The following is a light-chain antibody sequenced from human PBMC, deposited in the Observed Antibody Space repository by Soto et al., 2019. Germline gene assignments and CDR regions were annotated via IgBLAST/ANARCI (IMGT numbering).Light chain of an antibody. Sequence: EVVRTESPSSQPVTLGQPSSISCRSSQSLVYSHGDTYVNWFQQSPGQSPRRLLYEVSNRDSKGPDELIGGGSGSNFILKISRVLAEDDVVDYCMKDTRRPRTFGQGTKVDIK. CDR1: QSLVYSHGDTY. J-gene: IGKJ1*01. CDR2: EVS. V-gene: IGKV2-30*01. CDR3: MKDTRRPRT.